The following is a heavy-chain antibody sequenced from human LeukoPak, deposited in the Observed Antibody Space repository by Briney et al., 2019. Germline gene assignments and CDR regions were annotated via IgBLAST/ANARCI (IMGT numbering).Heavy chain of an antibody. D-gene: IGHD6-13*01. J-gene: IGHJ6*03. CDR2: IYTSGST. CDR3: ARALAAAGQGYYYYYYMDV. CDR1: GGSISSYY. V-gene: IGHV4-4*07. Sequence: SETLSLTCTVSGGSISSYYWSWIRQPAGKGLEWIGRIYTSGSTNYNPSLKSRVTMSVDTSKNQFSLKLSSVTAADTAVYYCARALAAAGQGYYYYYYMDVWGKGTTVTVSS.